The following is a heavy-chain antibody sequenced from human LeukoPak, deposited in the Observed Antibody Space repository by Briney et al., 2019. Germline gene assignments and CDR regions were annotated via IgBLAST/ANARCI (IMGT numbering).Heavy chain of an antibody. CDR3: AGGVAAAGTVPIYYYYMHV. V-gene: IGHV1-58*02. CDR1: GFTFTSSA. Sequence: SVKVSCKASGFTFTSSAMHWVRQARGQRLEGIGWIVVGSGNTNYAQKFQERVTITRDMSTSTAYMELSSLRSEDTAVYYCAGGVAAAGTVPIYYYYMHVWGKGTKVSVSS. CDR2: IVVGSGNT. J-gene: IGHJ6*03. D-gene: IGHD6-13*01.